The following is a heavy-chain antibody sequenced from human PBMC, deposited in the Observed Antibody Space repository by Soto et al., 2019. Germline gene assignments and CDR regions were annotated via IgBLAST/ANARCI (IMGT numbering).Heavy chain of an antibody. V-gene: IGHV3-48*02. CDR2: ISSSSSTI. J-gene: IGHJ2*01. CDR3: ARDAHYDSSAPRYFDL. CDR1: GFTFSSYS. D-gene: IGHD3-22*01. Sequence: GGSLRLYCAASGFTFSSYSMNWVRQAPGKGLEWVSYISSSSSTIYYADSVKGRFTISRDNAKNSLYLQMNSLRDEDTAVYYRARDAHYDSSAPRYFDLWGRGTLVTVSS.